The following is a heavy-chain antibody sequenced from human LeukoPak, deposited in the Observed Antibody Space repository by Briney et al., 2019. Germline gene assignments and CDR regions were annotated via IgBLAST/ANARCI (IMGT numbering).Heavy chain of an antibody. D-gene: IGHD5-12*01. V-gene: IGHV4-34*01. CDR1: GGSFSGYY. CDR2: INHSGST. Sequence: SETLSLTCAVYGGSFSGYYWSWIRQPPGKGLEWIGEINHSGSTNYNPSLKSRVTISVDTSKNQSSLKLSSVTAADTAVYYCARKRGYSGYDPWGQGTLVTVSS. CDR3: ARKRGYSGYDP. J-gene: IGHJ5*02.